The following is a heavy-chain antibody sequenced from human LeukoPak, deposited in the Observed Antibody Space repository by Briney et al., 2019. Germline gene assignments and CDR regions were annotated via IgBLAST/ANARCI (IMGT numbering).Heavy chain of an antibody. V-gene: IGHV1-8*01. CDR1: GYAFTTWE. D-gene: IGHD1-14*01. CDR2: VHPNGSNT. J-gene: IGHJ5*02. CDR3: ARGPRNDP. Sequence: ASVNLSFKTSGYAFTTWEINRVRQPAGQGLEWMGCVHPNGSNTAYAHKLQGRVTMTRYTSISTTYTELSSLTSDDTAAYLCARGPRNDPWGEGTLVTVSS.